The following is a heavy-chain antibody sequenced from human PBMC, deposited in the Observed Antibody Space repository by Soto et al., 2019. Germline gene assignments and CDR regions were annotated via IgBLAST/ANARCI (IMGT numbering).Heavy chain of an antibody. V-gene: IGHV1-69*01. D-gene: IGHD6-19*01. CDR1: GGTFSSYA. J-gene: IGHJ5*02. Sequence: QVQLVQSGAEVKKPGSSVKVSCKASGGTFSSYAISWVRQAPGQELEWMGGIIPIFGTANYAQKFQGRVTITADESTSTAYMELSSLRSEDTAVYYCARSPGLAVAGTFWFDPWGQGTLVTVSS. CDR3: ARSPGLAVAGTFWFDP. CDR2: IIPIFGTA.